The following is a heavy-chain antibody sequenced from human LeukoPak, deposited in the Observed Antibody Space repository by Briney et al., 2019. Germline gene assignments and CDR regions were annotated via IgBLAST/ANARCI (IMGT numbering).Heavy chain of an antibody. CDR1: GGTFSSYA. CDR2: IIPIFGTA. D-gene: IGHD2-2*01. J-gene: IGHJ5*02. CDR3: ARGSPAVNMPFGP. V-gene: IGHV1-69*05. Sequence: SAKVSCKASGGTFSSYAISWVRQAPGQGLEWMGGIIPIFGTANYAQKFQGRVTITTDESTSTAYMELSSLRSEDTAVYYCARGSPAVNMPFGPWGQGTLVTVSS.